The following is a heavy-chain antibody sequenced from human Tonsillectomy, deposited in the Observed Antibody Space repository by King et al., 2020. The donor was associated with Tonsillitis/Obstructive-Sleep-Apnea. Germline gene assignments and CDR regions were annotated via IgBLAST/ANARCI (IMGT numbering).Heavy chain of an antibody. Sequence: VQLVESGGGLVQPGGSLRLSCAASGFAFSSHSMSWVRQAPGKGLEWVSYISSSSSTIYYADSVKGRVTISRDNAKNSLYLQMNSLRDEDRAVYYCARDPGVVTTDYYMDVWGKGTTVTVSS. V-gene: IGHV3-48*02. J-gene: IGHJ6*03. CDR2: ISSSSSTI. CDR3: ARDPGVVTTDYYMDV. D-gene: IGHD4-17*01. CDR1: GFAFSSHS.